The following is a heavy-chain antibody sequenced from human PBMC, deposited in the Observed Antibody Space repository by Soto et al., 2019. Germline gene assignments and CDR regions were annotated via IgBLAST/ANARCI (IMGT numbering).Heavy chain of an antibody. V-gene: IGHV3-15*01. J-gene: IGHJ3*02. CDR2: IKSKTDGGTT. CDR3: TTYVIAAAGTGSFDI. D-gene: IGHD6-13*01. Sequence: GGSLRLSCAASGFTFSNAWMSWVRQAPGKGLEWVGRIKSKTDGGTTDYAAPVKGRFTISRDDSKNTLYLQMNSLKTEDTAVYYCTTYVIAAAGTGSFDIWGQGTMVTVSS. CDR1: GFTFSNAW.